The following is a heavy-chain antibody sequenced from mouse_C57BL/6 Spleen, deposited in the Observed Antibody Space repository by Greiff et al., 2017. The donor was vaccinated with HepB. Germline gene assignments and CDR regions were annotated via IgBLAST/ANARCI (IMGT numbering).Heavy chain of an antibody. CDR2: IDPETGGT. CDR1: GYTFTDYE. J-gene: IGHJ2*01. V-gene: IGHV1-15*01. Sequence: VQLQQSGAELVRPGASVTLSCKASGYTFTDYEMHWVKQTPVHGLEWIGAIDPETGGTAYNQKFKGKAILTADKSSSTAYMELRSLTSEDSAVYYCTRDYYGNSYFDYWGQGTTLTVSS. D-gene: IGHD2-1*01. CDR3: TRDYYGNSYFDY.